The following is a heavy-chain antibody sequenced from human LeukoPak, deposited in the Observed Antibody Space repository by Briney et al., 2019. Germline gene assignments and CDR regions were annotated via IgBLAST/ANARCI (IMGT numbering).Heavy chain of an antibody. J-gene: IGHJ4*02. V-gene: IGHV3-23*01. Sequence: PGGSLRLSCAASGFTFSSYAMSWVRQAPGKGLEWVSAISGSGGSTYYADSVKGRFTISRDNSKNTLYLQMNSLRAEDTAVYCCAKGGDSSGYYLNFDYWGQGTLVTVSS. CDR3: AKGGDSSGYYLNFDY. CDR1: GFTFSSYA. CDR2: ISGSGGST. D-gene: IGHD3-22*01.